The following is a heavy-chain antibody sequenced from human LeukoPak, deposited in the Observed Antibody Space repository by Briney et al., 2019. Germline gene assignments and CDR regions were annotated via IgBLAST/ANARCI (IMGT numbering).Heavy chain of an antibody. J-gene: IGHJ4*02. CDR2: VNPNSGGT. V-gene: IGHV1-2*02. CDR3: ARERYYYDSSGHLV. D-gene: IGHD3-22*01. Sequence: ASVKVSCKASGYTFTGYYMHWARQAPGQGLEWMGWVNPNSGGTNYAQEFQGRVTMTRDTSISTAYMELSRLRSDDTAVYYCARERYYYDSSGHLVWGQGTPVTVSS. CDR1: GYTFTGYY.